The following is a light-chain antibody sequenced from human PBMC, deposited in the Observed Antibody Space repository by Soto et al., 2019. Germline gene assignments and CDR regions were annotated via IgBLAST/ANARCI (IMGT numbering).Light chain of an antibody. CDR3: QHYGKSMYT. Sequence: EIVLTQSPGTLSLSPGERATLSCRASRSVTSTYLAWYQQKPGQGPRLLIYGASSRATGIPDRFSGSGSGTDFTLTVSRLEPEDFAVYYCQHYGKSMYTFGQGTKLEIK. CDR2: GAS. J-gene: IGKJ2*01. CDR1: RSVTSTY. V-gene: IGKV3-20*01.